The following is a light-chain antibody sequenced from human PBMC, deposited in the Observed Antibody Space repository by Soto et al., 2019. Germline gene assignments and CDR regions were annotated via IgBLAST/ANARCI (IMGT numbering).Light chain of an antibody. Sequence: QSALTQPRSMSRSLGQSVTISCTGTSTDVGGYKYVSWYQQHPGKAPKLIIYDVNKRPSGVPDRFSGSKSGNTASLTISGLQSEDEADYYCSSYAGSFALGLFGGGTKVTVL. V-gene: IGLV2-11*01. CDR3: SSYAGSFALGL. CDR2: DVN. CDR1: STDVGGYKY. J-gene: IGLJ2*01.